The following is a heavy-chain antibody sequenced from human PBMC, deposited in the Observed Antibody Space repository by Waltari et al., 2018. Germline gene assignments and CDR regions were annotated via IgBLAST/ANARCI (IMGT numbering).Heavy chain of an antibody. Sequence: QVQLQQWGAGLLKPSETLSLTCAVYGGSFSGYYWSWIRQPPGKGLEWIGETNHSASTNYNPSLKIRVTISVDTSKYQFSLKLSSVTAADTAVYYCAGANSSSFAIDYWGQGTLVTVSS. D-gene: IGHD6-13*01. J-gene: IGHJ4*02. CDR1: GGSFSGYY. V-gene: IGHV4-34*01. CDR3: AGANSSSFAIDY. CDR2: TNHSAST.